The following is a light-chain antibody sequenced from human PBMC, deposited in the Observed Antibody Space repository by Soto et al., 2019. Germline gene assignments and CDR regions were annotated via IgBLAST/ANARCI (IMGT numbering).Light chain of an antibody. V-gene: IGKV1-39*01. Sequence: DIQMTQSPSSLSASVGDIVTITCRASQSITTYLNWYQQKPGKAPKLLIYLASSLQSGVPSRFSGSGFGTDFTLTIYSLQAEDSATYYCQQSYNTPPYTFGQGTKLEIK. CDR2: LAS. J-gene: IGKJ2*01. CDR1: QSITTY. CDR3: QQSYNTPPYT.